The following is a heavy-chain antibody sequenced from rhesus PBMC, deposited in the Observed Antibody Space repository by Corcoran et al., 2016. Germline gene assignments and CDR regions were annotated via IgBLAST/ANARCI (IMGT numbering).Heavy chain of an antibody. CDR2: IVGYSESI. D-gene: IGHD4-35*01. J-gene: IGHJ6*01. Sequence: QVQLQESGPGLVKPSETLSLTCTVSGASISTNWWSWICQSPGKGVEWIGEIVGYSESINYNPSLKSRVTISKDAAKNQFFLKLNSVTAADTAVYYCARDRSFGNSYGLDSWGQGVVVTVSS. CDR1: GASISTNW. CDR3: ARDRSFGNSYGLDS. V-gene: IGHV4-80*01.